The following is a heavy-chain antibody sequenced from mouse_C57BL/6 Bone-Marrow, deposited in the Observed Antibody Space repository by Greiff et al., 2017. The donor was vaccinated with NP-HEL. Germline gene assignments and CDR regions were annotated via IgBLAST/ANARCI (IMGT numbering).Heavy chain of an antibody. CDR1: GFSLTSYG. CDR3: ARKGLLRNYYAMDY. V-gene: IGHV2-2*01. CDR2: IWSGGST. Sequence: VQLVESGPGLVQPSQSLSITCTVSGFSLTSYGVHWVRQSPGKGLEWLGVIWSGGSTDYNAAFISRLSISKDNSKSQVFFKMNSLQADDTAIYYCARKGLLRNYYAMDYWGQGTSVTVSS. D-gene: IGHD1-1*01. J-gene: IGHJ4*01.